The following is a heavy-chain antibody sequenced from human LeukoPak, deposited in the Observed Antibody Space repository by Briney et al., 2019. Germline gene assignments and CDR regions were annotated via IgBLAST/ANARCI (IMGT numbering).Heavy chain of an antibody. CDR3: ATAAAGSFWFDP. D-gene: IGHD6-13*01. Sequence: ASVKVSCKVSGYTLTELSMHWVRQAPGKGLEWMGGFDPEDGETIYAQKFQGRVTMTEDTSTDTAYMELSSLRSEDTAVYYCATAAAGSFWFDPWGQGTLVIVSS. J-gene: IGHJ5*02. CDR2: FDPEDGET. V-gene: IGHV1-24*01. CDR1: GYTLTELS.